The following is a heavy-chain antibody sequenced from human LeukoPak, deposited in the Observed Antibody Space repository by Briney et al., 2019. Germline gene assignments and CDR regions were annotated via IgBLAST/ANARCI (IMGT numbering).Heavy chain of an antibody. D-gene: IGHD6-19*01. Sequence: ASVKVSCKASGYTFTSYYMHWVRQAPGQGLEWMGIINPSGGSTSYAQKFQGRVTMTRDMSTSTVYMELSSLRSEDTAVYYCARLFLYAVTGTGRIDWYFDLWGRGTLVTVSS. J-gene: IGHJ2*01. CDR2: INPSGGST. CDR3: ARLFLYAVTGTGRIDWYFDL. CDR1: GYTFTSYY. V-gene: IGHV1-46*01.